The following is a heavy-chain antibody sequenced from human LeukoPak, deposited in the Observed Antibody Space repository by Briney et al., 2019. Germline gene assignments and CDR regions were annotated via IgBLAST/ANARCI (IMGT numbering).Heavy chain of an antibody. CDR2: IDPYSGGT. CDR1: GYGFTGFY. Sequence: ASVKVSCKASGYGFTGFYMHWLRQAPGQGLEWMGRIDPYSGGTDFAPKFQGRVSMTRDTSVTTAHMELNSLTSDDTAVYYCAKAGGSSWYSFDYWGQGTLVSVSS. D-gene: IGHD6-13*01. J-gene: IGHJ4*02. V-gene: IGHV1-2*06. CDR3: AKAGGSSWYSFDY.